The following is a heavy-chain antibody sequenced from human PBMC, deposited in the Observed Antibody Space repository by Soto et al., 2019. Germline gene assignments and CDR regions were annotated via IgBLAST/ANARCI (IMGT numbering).Heavy chain of an antibody. V-gene: IGHV3-15*01. CDR1: GFTFSNAW. CDR2: IKSKTDGGTT. CDR3: TTVGVRQHIVATMYWFDP. J-gene: IGHJ5*02. D-gene: IGHD5-12*01. Sequence: GGSLRLSCAASGFTFSNAWMSWVRQAPGKGLEWVGRIKSKTDGGTTDYAAPVKGRFTISRDDSKNTLYLQMNSLKTEDTAVYYCTTVGVRQHIVATMYWFDPWGQGTLVTVSS.